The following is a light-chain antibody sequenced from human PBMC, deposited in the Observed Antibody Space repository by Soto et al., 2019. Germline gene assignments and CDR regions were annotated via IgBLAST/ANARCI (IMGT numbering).Light chain of an antibody. V-gene: IGLV1-40*01. J-gene: IGLJ1*01. CDR1: SSNIGAGRD. Sequence: QSVLTQPPSVSGAPGQRVTISCTGSSSNIGAGRDVHWYRQLPGAAPKFLLSDSNHRPSGVPDRFSVSKSGASASLAITGLRAEAEGDYFCQSYGTSLSGLYVFGTGTKLTVL. CDR3: QSYGTSLSGLYV. CDR2: DSN.